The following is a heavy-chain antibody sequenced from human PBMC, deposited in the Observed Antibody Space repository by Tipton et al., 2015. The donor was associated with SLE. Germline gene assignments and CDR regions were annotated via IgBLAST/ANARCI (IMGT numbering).Heavy chain of an antibody. Sequence: TLSLTCTVSGGSISSGGYYWSWIRQHPGKGLEWIGYIYYSGSTYYNPSLKSRVTISVDTSKNQFSLKLSSVTAADTAVYYCARGAPRYFDYWGQGTLVTVSS. V-gene: IGHV4-31*03. D-gene: IGHD3-16*01. CDR3: ARGAPRYFDY. J-gene: IGHJ4*02. CDR1: GGSISSGGYY. CDR2: IYYSGST.